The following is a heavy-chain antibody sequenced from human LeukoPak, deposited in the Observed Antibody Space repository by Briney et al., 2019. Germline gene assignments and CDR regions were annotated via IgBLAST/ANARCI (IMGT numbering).Heavy chain of an antibody. V-gene: IGHV3-21*01. CDR1: GFTFSSYS. CDR3: ASAVAGTGFSFDY. J-gene: IGHJ4*02. Sequence: GGSLRLSCAASGFTFSSYSMNWVRQAPGKGLEWVSSISSSSSYIYYADSVKGRFTISRDSAKNSLYLQMNSLRAEDTAVYYCASAVAGTGFSFDYWGQGTLVTVSS. CDR2: ISSSSSYI. D-gene: IGHD6-19*01.